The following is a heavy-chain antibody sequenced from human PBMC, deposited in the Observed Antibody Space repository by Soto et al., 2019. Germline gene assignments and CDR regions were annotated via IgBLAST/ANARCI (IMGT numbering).Heavy chain of an antibody. J-gene: IGHJ4*02. V-gene: IGHV3-23*01. CDR3: ATRLASTVVTPTLLY. Sequence: EVQVLESGGGLVQPGGSLRPSCLASGFTVGSYAMTWVRRAPGKGLEGVSGSSGSGDETYYADSVMGRFTVSRANSKNKLSLQMNRMRAEDTALYYCATRLASTVVTPTLLYWGQGTLVTVSS. CDR1: GFTVGSYA. D-gene: IGHD4-17*01. CDR2: SSGSGDET.